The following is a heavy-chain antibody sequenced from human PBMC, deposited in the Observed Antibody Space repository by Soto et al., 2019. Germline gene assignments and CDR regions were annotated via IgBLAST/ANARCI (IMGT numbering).Heavy chain of an antibody. Sequence: EVQLVESGGDLVQPGGSLRLSCAASGFTFSTYWMDWVRQAPGKGLEWVAKIKEDGSEKNYVDSVKGRFTISRDNAKTSLYLQMSSLRAGDTAVYYCARDRGYCSGGTCYSVLDYWGQGTLVTVSS. CDR3: ARDRGYCSGGTCYSVLDY. CDR2: IKEDGSEK. J-gene: IGHJ4*02. V-gene: IGHV3-7*01. CDR1: GFTFSTYW. D-gene: IGHD2-15*01.